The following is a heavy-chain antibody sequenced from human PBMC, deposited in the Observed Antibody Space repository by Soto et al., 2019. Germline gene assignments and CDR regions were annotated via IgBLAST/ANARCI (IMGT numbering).Heavy chain of an antibody. V-gene: IGHV1-18*01. Sequence: GASVKVSCKASGYTFTSYSISWVRQAPGQGLEWMGWISAYNGNTNYAQKLQGRVTMTTDTSTSTAYMELRSLRSDDTAVYYCARDWQYYYDSSGYSPNHDAFDIWGQGTMVTVSS. CDR1: GYTFTSYS. D-gene: IGHD3-22*01. CDR3: ARDWQYYYDSSGYSPNHDAFDI. J-gene: IGHJ3*02. CDR2: ISAYNGNT.